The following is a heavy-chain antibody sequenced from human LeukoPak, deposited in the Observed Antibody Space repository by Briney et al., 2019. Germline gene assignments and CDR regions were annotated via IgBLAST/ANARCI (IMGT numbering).Heavy chain of an antibody. CDR1: GFSFSSYG. V-gene: IGHV3-30*02. J-gene: IGHJ6*03. Sequence: GGSLRLSCAASGFSFSSYGMHWVRQAPGKWLEWVAFIRYDGGIKYYVDSVQGRFTISRDNSKNTLYLQMNSLRAEDTAVYYCAKSQPSRYYYYYMDVWGKGTTVTVSS. D-gene: IGHD1-14*01. CDR2: IRYDGGIK. CDR3: AKSQPSRYYYYYMDV.